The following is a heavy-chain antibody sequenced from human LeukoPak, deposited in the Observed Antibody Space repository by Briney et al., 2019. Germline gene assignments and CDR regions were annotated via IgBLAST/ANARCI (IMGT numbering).Heavy chain of an antibody. V-gene: IGHV3-7*03. J-gene: IGHJ4*02. D-gene: IGHD3-3*01. Sequence: PGGSLRLSCAASGFTFGNHWMTWVRQAPGKGLEWVATIKEDGSEKYYVDSVKGRFTISRDNAKNSLYLQMNSLRAEDTALYYCARRVIGDYYFDYWGRGTLVSVSS. CDR1: GFTFGNHW. CDR3: ARRVIGDYYFDY. CDR2: IKEDGSEK.